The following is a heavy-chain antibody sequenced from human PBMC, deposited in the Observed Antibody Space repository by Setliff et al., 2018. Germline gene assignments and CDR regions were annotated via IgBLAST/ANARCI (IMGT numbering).Heavy chain of an antibody. D-gene: IGHD3-10*01. CDR1: GGSISSSSYY. J-gene: IGHJ4*02. CDR2: IYYSGGST. CDR3: ARHEFVGGYYGSVTYRHFDY. Sequence: SETLSLTCSVSGGSISSSSYYWGWIRQPPGKGLEWIGTIYYSGGSTYFNPSLKSRVTISVDTSKNQFSLQVTSVTATDTAVYYCARHEFVGGYYGSVTYRHFDYWGQGILVTVSS. V-gene: IGHV4-39*01.